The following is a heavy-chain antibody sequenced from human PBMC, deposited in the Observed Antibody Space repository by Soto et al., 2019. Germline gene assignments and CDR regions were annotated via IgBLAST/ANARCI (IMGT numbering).Heavy chain of an antibody. CDR3: ARSFRAAAGAYYFAD. D-gene: IGHD6-13*01. CDR1: GGSISSYY. V-gene: IGHV4-59*01. Sequence: PSETLSLTCTVSGGSISSYYWSWIRQPPGKGLEWIGYIYYSGSTNYNPSLKSRVTISVDTSKNQFSLKLSSVTAADTAVYYCARSFRAAAGAYYFADWGQGTLVTVAS. J-gene: IGHJ4*02. CDR2: IYYSGST.